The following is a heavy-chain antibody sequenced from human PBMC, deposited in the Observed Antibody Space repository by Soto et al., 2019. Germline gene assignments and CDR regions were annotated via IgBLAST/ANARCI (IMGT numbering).Heavy chain of an antibody. D-gene: IGHD1-26*01. V-gene: IGHV3-23*01. CDR2: ISNTAGST. CDR1: GFTFSNYA. Sequence: PGGSLRLSCAASGFTFSNYAMNWVRQAPGKGLEWGSSISNTAGSTYYADSVKGRFTISRDNSKDTLYLQMNSRRAEETAVYYCAKVGATYTVADYWGQGTLVTVSS. J-gene: IGHJ4*02. CDR3: AKVGATYTVADY.